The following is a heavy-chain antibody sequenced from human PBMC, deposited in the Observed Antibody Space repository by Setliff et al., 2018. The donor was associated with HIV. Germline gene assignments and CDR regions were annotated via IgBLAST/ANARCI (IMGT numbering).Heavy chain of an antibody. J-gene: IGHJ3*02. CDR1: GGSINNFY. V-gene: IGHV4-4*09. D-gene: IGHD3-3*01. CDR2: ISTSGST. CDR3: ARHSDFWSEDAFDI. Sequence: SETLSLTCTVSGGSINNFYWSGIRQPPGKGLEWIGYISTSGSTKYNPSLKSRVTILVDPSNNQFSLRLSSVTAADTAVYYCARHSDFWSEDAFDIWAQGTVVTVSS.